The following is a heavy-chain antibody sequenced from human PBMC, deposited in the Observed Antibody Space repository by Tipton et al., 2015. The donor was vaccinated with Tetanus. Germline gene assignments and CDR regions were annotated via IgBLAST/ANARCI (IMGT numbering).Heavy chain of an antibody. Sequence: VQLVQSGAEVKKPGESLKISCKPSGYNFTIYWIGWVRQMPGKGLEWMGVINPTDYQTSYNPSFEGQVTISADRSMNTAYLQWSRLQTSDTAMYFCARRRSAILSGSYHWYFDIWGRGTLVTVSS. D-gene: IGHD3-9*01. J-gene: IGHJ2*01. CDR1: GYNFTIYW. V-gene: IGHV5-51*01. CDR3: ARRRSAILSGSYHWYFDI. CDR2: INPTDYQT.